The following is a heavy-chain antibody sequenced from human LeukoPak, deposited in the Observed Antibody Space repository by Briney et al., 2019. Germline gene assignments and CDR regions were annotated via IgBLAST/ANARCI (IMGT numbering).Heavy chain of an antibody. Sequence: ASVTVSCKASGYTFTAYDLNWVRQATGQGLEWMGWMNPKSANTGYAQKFQGRVTMTRDTSINTAYMELSSLRSEDTAIYSCARGKLTHGDYVAVDFWGQGTLVTVSS. CDR2: MNPKSANT. J-gene: IGHJ4*02. D-gene: IGHD4-17*01. CDR3: ARGKLTHGDYVAVDF. V-gene: IGHV1-8*01. CDR1: GYTFTAYD.